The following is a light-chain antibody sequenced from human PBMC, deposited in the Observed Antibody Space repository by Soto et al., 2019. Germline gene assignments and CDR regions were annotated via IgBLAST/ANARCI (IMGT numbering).Light chain of an antibody. CDR3: LLYFGGAHLV. J-gene: IGLJ3*02. CDR2: TTD. CDR1: TGAVTSGNY. Sequence: QAVVTQEPSLTVSPGGTVTLTCASSTGAVTSGNYPSWFQQKPGQAPRTLIYTTDDRHSWTPARFSGSLLGDKAALTLLGVQPEDEAEYYCLLYFGGAHLVFGGGTKLTVL. V-gene: IGLV7-43*01.